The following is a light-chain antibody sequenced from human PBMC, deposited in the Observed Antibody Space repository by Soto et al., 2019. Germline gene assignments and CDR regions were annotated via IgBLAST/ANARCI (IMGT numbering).Light chain of an antibody. CDR3: QQSYSTPLT. V-gene: IGKV1-39*01. CDR2: AES. J-gene: IGKJ4*01. CDR1: QRISTY. Sequence: DIQMTQSPSSLSASVGDRVTITCRASQRISTYLNWYQQKPGKAPKVLIYAESSLQSGVPSRFSGRGSGTDFTLTITSLQPEDFATYYCQQSYSTPLTFGGGTKVEIK.